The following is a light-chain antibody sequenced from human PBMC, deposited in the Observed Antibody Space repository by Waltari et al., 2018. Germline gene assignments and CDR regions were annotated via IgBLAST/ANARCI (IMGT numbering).Light chain of an antibody. CDR1: SNDVGFYNL. Sequence: QSDLTQPASVSGSHGQSITISCAGNSNDVGFYNLLSWYQHHPCKAPKLIMYEVRKRPSGVSNRFSGSKSGNTASLTISGLQAEDEADYYCYSYVGASSGVFGGGTQLTVL. CDR3: YSYVGASSGV. CDR2: EVR. J-gene: IGLJ7*01. V-gene: IGLV2-23*02.